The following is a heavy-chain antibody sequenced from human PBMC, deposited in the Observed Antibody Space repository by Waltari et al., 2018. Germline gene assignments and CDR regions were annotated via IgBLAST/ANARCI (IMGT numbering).Heavy chain of an antibody. V-gene: IGHV4-39*01. CDR1: AGSISSSSYY. J-gene: IGHJ4*02. CDR2: IYYSGST. D-gene: IGHD6-13*01. CDR3: ARQSSSSWYSDY. Sequence: QLQLQESGPGLVKPSETLSLTCTVSAGSISSSSYYWGWIRQPPGKGLEWIGSIYYSGSTYYNPSLKSRVTISVDTSKNQFSLKLSSVTAADTAVYYSARQSSSSWYSDYWGQGTLVTVSS.